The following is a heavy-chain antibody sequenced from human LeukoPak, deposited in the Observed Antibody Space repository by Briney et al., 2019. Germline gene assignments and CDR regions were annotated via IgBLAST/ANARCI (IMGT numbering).Heavy chain of an antibody. CDR1: GFTFSSYA. V-gene: IGHV3-23*01. Sequence: GGSLRLSCEASGFTFSSYAMSWVRQAPGKGLEWVSGIIDSGDITYYANSVKGRFTISRDNSKNTLYLQMNSLRAEDTAVYYCAKDTNYYGSGSSLLDYWGQGTLVTVSS. CDR3: AKDTNYYGSGSSLLDY. D-gene: IGHD3-10*01. CDR2: IIDSGDIT. J-gene: IGHJ4*02.